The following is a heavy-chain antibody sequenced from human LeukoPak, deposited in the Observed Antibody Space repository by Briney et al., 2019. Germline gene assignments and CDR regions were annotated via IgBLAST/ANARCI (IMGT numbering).Heavy chain of an antibody. CDR2: INYSGST. Sequence: SETLSLTCTVSGGSISSSSYYWGWIRQPPGKGLEWIGSINYSGSTYYNPSLKSRVTISVDTSKNQFSLKLSSVTAADTAVYYCARDFFEGGAFDIWGQGTMVTVSS. V-gene: IGHV4-39*07. CDR3: ARDFFEGGAFDI. CDR1: GGSISSSSYY. D-gene: IGHD3-3*01. J-gene: IGHJ3*02.